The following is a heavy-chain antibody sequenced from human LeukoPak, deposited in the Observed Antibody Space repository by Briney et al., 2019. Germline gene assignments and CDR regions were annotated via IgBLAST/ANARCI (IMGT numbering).Heavy chain of an antibody. CDR3: ARSPGKQQLVRPFDY. D-gene: IGHD6-13*01. Sequence: PGRSLRLSCAASGFTFSSYAMHWVRQAPGKGLEWVAVISYDGSNKYYADSVKGRFTISRDNSKNTLYLQMNSLRAEDTAVYYCARSPGKQQLVRPFDYWGQGTLVTASS. J-gene: IGHJ4*02. V-gene: IGHV3-30*04. CDR2: ISYDGSNK. CDR1: GFTFSSYA.